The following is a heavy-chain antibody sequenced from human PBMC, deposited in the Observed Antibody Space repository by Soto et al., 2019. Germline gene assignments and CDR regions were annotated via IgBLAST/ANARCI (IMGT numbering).Heavy chain of an antibody. CDR2: ISSSSSYT. CDR3: VLGLLNGRWYAAD. J-gene: IGHJ4*02. D-gene: IGHD6-13*01. Sequence: PGGSLRLSCAASGFTFSDYYVSWIRQAPGKGLEWVSYISSSSSYTNYADSVKGRFTISRDNAKNSLYLQMNSLRAEDTAVYYCVLGLLNGRWYAADWGQGTLVTVSS. CDR1: GFTFSDYY. V-gene: IGHV3-11*03.